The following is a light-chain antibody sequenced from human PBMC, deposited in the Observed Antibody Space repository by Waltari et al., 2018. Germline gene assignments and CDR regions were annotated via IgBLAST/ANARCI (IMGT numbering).Light chain of an antibody. V-gene: IGKV3-11*01. J-gene: IGKJ4*01. CDR2: DAS. Sequence: EIMLTQSPATLSLSPGERATPPCRASQSVYTYLAWYQQKPGQAPRLLIYDASNRATGISARFRGSGSGTDFTLTISSLEPEDSAVYYCQQRYYPPSFGGGTKVEIK. CDR1: QSVYTY. CDR3: QQRYYPPS.